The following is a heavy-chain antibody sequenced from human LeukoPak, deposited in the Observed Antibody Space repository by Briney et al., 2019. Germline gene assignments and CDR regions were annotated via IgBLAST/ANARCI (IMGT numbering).Heavy chain of an antibody. CDR1: GGTFSSYA. CDR2: IIPIFGTA. D-gene: IGHD3-9*01. CDR3: ALGNRDILTGLNWFDP. Sequence: GASVKVSCKASGGTFSSYAISWVRQAPGQGLEWMGGIIPIFGTANYAQKFQGRVTITADESTSTAYMELSSLRSEDTAVYYCALGNRDILTGLNWFDPWGQGTLVTVSS. V-gene: IGHV1-69*13. J-gene: IGHJ5*02.